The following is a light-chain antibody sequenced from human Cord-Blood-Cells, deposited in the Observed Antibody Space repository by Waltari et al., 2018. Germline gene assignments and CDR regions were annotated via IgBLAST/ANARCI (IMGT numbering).Light chain of an antibody. CDR2: GAS. J-gene: IGKJ1*01. CDR3: QQYGSSPT. V-gene: IGKV3-20*01. Sequence: EIVLTQSPGTLPLSPGERATLSCRASQSVSSSYLAWYQQKPGQAPRLLIYGASSRATGIPDRFSGSGSGTDFTLTISRLEPEDFAVYYCQQYGSSPTFGQGTKAEIK. CDR1: QSVSSSY.